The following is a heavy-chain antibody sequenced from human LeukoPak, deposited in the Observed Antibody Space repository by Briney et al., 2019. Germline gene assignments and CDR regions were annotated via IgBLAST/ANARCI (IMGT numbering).Heavy chain of an antibody. D-gene: IGHD6-13*01. J-gene: IGHJ4*02. CDR1: GFTFSTYG. CDR3: ATEKDSGSSFDY. Sequence: GRSLRLSCAASGFTFSTYGMHWVRQAPGKGLEWVAVIWFDGSTKIYEDSVKGRFTISRDDSKNTLYLQTNSLSAEDTAVYYCATEKDSGSSFDYWGQGTLVTVSS. CDR2: IWFDGSTK. V-gene: IGHV3-33*01.